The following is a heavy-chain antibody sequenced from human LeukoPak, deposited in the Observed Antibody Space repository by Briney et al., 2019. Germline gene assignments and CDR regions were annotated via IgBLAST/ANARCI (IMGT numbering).Heavy chain of an antibody. CDR1: GYTLTELS. CDR2: FDPEDGET. Sequence: ASVKVSCKVSGYTLTELSMHWVRQAPGKGREWMGGFDPEDGETIYAKKFQGRATMTEDTYTDTAYTELSSLRSEDTAVYYCATDQGGPGFGEILWGQGTLVTVSS. V-gene: IGHV1-24*01. D-gene: IGHD3-10*01. CDR3: ATDQGGPGFGEIL. J-gene: IGHJ4*02.